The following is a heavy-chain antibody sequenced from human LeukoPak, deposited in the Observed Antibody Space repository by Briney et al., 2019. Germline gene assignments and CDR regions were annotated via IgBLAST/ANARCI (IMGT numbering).Heavy chain of an antibody. J-gene: IGHJ4*02. V-gene: IGHV3-7*01. CDR1: GFTFSSYW. CDR3: ARVGPSGYGWGSDY. Sequence: PGGSLRLSCAASGFTFSSYWMSWVRQAPGKGLEWVANIKQDGSEKYYADSVKGRFTISRDNAKNSLYLQMNSLRAEDTAVYYCARVGPSGYGWGSDYWSQGTLVTVSS. D-gene: IGHD5-12*01. CDR2: IKQDGSEK.